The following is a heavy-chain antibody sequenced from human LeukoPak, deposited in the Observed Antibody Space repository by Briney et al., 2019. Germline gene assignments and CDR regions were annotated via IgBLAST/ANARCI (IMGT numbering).Heavy chain of an antibody. V-gene: IGHV4-4*07. J-gene: IGHJ3*02. CDR2: IYTSGST. Sequence: PSETLSLTCAVSGGSISSSNWWSWVRQPAGKGLEWIGRIYTSGSTNYNPSLKSRVTMSVDTSKNQFSLKLSSVTAADTAVYYCARGRYYYDSGRAFDIWGQGTMVTVSS. CDR1: GGSISSSNW. D-gene: IGHD3-10*01. CDR3: ARGRYYYDSGRAFDI.